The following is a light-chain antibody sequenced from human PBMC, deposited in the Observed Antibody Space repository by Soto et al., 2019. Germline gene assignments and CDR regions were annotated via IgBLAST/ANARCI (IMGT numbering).Light chain of an antibody. CDR3: QQYNSYSTWT. Sequence: DIPMTQSPSTLSASVGDRVTITCRASQSISSWLAWYQQKPGKAPKLLIYDASTLESGVPSRFSGSGSGTEVTLTISSLQPDDFATYYCQQYNSYSTWTFGQGTKVEI. CDR1: QSISSW. V-gene: IGKV1-5*01. J-gene: IGKJ1*01. CDR2: DAS.